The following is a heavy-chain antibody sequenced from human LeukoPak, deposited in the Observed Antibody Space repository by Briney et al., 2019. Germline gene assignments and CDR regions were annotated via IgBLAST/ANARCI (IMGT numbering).Heavy chain of an antibody. J-gene: IGHJ4*02. CDR3: ARRGYKGDF. Sequence: SETLSLTCAVYGGSFSGYYWSWIRQPPGKGLEWIGEINHSGSTNYNPSLKSRVTISVDTSKNQLSLKLSSVTAADTAVYYCARRGYKGDFWGQGTLVTVSS. V-gene: IGHV4-34*01. CDR1: GGSFSGYY. D-gene: IGHD5-24*01. CDR2: INHSGST.